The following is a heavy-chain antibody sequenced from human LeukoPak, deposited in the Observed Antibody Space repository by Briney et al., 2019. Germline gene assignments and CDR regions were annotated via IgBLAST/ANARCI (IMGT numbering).Heavy chain of an antibody. CDR3: ARDFKAVARWDFDY. CDR1: GFTFDDYA. V-gene: IGHV3-9*01. J-gene: IGHJ4*02. D-gene: IGHD6-19*01. Sequence: GGSLRLSCAASGFTFDDYAMHWVRQAPGKGLEWVSGISWNSGSIGYADSVKGRFTISRDNAKNSLYLQMNSLRAEDTAVYYCARDFKAVARWDFDYWGQGTLVTVSS. CDR2: ISWNSGSI.